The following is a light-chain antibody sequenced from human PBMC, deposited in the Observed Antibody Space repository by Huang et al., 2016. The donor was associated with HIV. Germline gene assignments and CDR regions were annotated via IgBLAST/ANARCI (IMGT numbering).Light chain of an antibody. CDR3: QQFVNVPLT. V-gene: IGKV1-33*01. CDR2: DAS. J-gene: IGKJ4*01. CDR1: QGISHY. Sequence: DIQMTQSPSSLSASVGDRVTITCQASQGISHYLNWYQHKPGKAPRLLIDDASNLETGVPSRFSGSGSGTHFTFTISSLQPEDIATYYCQQFVNVPLTFGGGTTVEIK.